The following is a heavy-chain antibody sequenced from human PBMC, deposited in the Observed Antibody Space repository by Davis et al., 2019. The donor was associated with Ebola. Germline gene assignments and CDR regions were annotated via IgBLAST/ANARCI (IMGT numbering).Heavy chain of an antibody. CDR1: GFTFSSYW. CDR3: ARASTIFGVVIMFDP. CDR2: IKQDGSEK. Sequence: PGGSLRLSCAASGFTFSSYWMSWVRQAPGKGLEWVANIKQDGSEKYYVDSVKGRFTISRDNAKNSLYLQMNSLRAEDTAVYYCARASTIFGVVIMFDPWGQGTLVTVSS. V-gene: IGHV3-7*03. J-gene: IGHJ5*02. D-gene: IGHD3-3*01.